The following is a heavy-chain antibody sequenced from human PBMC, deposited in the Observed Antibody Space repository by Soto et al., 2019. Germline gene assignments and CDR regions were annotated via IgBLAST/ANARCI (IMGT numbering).Heavy chain of an antibody. CDR2: ISTRGATR. Sequence: EVQLVESGGGLVQPGGSLRLSCVASGFTFSTDSMNWVRQAPGKGLEWVAHISTRGATRYYADSVKGRFTISRDNAKTSLYLQMDSLRNEDTDVYYCARFFGSGFDYWGQGTLVTVSS. V-gene: IGHV3-48*02. CDR3: ARFFGSGFDY. D-gene: IGHD6-19*01. J-gene: IGHJ4*02. CDR1: GFTFSTDS.